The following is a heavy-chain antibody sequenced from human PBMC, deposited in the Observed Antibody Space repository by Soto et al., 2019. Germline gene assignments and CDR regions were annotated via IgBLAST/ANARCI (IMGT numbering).Heavy chain of an antibody. CDR1: GFTFSNYW. D-gene: IGHD6-6*01. J-gene: IGHJ6*03. CDR2: INSDGSTT. V-gene: IGHV3-74*01. Sequence: GGSLRLSCAASGFTFSNYWMNWGRQAPGEGLVWVSRINSDGSTTRYADSVKGRFTISRDNAENTLYLQMSSLRAEDTAVYYCAVYSSSTLGGYYYYMDVWGKGTTVTVSS. CDR3: AVYSSSTLGGYYYYMDV.